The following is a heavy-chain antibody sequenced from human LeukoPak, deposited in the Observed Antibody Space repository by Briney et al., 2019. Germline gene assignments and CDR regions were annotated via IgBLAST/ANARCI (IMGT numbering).Heavy chain of an antibody. V-gene: IGHV3-30-3*01. Sequence: GGSLRLSCAASGFTFSSYAMHWVRQAPGKGLEWVAVISYDGSNKYYADSVKGRFTISRDNSKNTLYLQMNSLRAEDTAVYYCARAALYGDLHLGYFDYWGQGTLVTVSS. CDR2: ISYDGSNK. CDR3: ARAALYGDLHLGYFDY. CDR1: GFTFSSYA. J-gene: IGHJ4*02. D-gene: IGHD4-17*01.